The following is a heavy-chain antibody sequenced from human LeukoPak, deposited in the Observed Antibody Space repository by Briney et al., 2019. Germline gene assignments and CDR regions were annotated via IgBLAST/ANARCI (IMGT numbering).Heavy chain of an antibody. Sequence: GGSLRLSCAASGFTFSSYAMHWVRRAPGKGLEWVAVISYDGSNKYYADSVKGRFTISRDNSKNTLYLQMNSLRAEDTAVYYCARVPPPGDGYSPFDYWGQGTLVTVSS. CDR1: GFTFSSYA. V-gene: IGHV3-30-3*01. J-gene: IGHJ4*02. D-gene: IGHD5-24*01. CDR3: ARVPPPGDGYSPFDY. CDR2: ISYDGSNK.